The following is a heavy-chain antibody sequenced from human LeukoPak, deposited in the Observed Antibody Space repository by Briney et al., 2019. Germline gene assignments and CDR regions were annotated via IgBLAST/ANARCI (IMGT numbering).Heavy chain of an antibody. CDR3: ATLRSDSSGWYYFDY. J-gene: IGHJ4*02. CDR1: GFTFSSYG. Sequence: GGSLRLSCAASGFTFSSYGMHWVRQAPGKGLEWVAHIWYDGSNKYYTDSVKGRFTISRDNSKNMLYLQMNSLRTEDTAVYYCATLRSDSSGWYYFDYWGQGTLVTVSS. D-gene: IGHD6-19*01. V-gene: IGHV3-30*02. CDR2: IWYDGSNK.